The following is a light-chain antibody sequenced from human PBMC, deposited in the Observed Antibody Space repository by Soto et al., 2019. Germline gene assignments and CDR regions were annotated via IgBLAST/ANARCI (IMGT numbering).Light chain of an antibody. CDR2: GNS. CDR1: SSNIGAGYD. Sequence: QSVLTQPPSVSGAPGQRVTISCTGSSSNIGAGYDVHWYQQLPGTAPKLLIYGNSNRPSGVPDRFFGSKSGTSASLAITGLQAEDGADYYCQAYDSSLGVSVFGGGAKLAGL. V-gene: IGLV1-40*01. J-gene: IGLJ2*01. CDR3: QAYDSSLGVSV.